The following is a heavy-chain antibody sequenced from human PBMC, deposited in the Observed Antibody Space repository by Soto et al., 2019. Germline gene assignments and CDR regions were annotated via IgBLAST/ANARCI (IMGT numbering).Heavy chain of an antibody. J-gene: IGHJ6*02. Sequence: QVQLVESGGGVVQPGRSLRLSCAASGFTFSSYGMHWVRQAPGKGLEWVAVIWYDGSNKYYADSVKGRFTISRDNSKNTLYLQMNSLRAEDTAVYYCARELVSSSPRGEYYYYYGMDVWGQGTTVTVSS. CDR2: IWYDGSNK. D-gene: IGHD6-6*01. CDR3: ARELVSSSPRGEYYYYYGMDV. CDR1: GFTFSSYG. V-gene: IGHV3-33*01.